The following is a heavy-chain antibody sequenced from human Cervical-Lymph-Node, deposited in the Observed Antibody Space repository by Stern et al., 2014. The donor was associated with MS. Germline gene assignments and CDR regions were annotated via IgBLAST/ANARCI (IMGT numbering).Heavy chain of an antibody. Sequence: VQLVQSGAEVKKPGASVKVSCKASGGIISNYGISWVRQAPGQGLEWMGGIIPMFGTANYAQKSQGRVTISADDSTNTVYMDLSSLTSEDTAVYYCARDGDSSMLGLDVWGQGTTVTVSS. CDR1: GGIISNYG. CDR3: ARDGDSSMLGLDV. V-gene: IGHV1-69*01. J-gene: IGHJ6*02. D-gene: IGHD4-17*01. CDR2: IIPMFGTA.